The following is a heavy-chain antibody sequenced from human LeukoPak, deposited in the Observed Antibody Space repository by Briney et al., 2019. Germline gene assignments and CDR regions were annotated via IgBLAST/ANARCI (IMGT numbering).Heavy chain of an antibody. CDR2: ISSGSSYI. Sequence: PGGSLRLSCAASGFTFSSYSMNWVRQAPGKGLEWVSSISSGSSYIYYADSVKGRFTISRDNAKNSLYLQMNSLRAEDTAVYYCARGRQEMRYQPLMFDYWGQGTLVTVSS. D-gene: IGHD2-2*01. CDR3: ARGRQEMRYQPLMFDY. J-gene: IGHJ4*02. CDR1: GFTFSSYS. V-gene: IGHV3-21*01.